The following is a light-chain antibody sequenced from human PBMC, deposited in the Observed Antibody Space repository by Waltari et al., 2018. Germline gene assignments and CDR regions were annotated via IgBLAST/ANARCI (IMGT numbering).Light chain of an antibody. Sequence: VLTQYPGTLPLSPGERATLSCKASQSLTKRYLAWYQQKPYQAPRLLIYGASSRAASIPDRFSGSVSGTDFTLTICRLDAEDSALFYCQQYGSSVMYTFSQGTKVEIK. CDR1: QSLTKRY. V-gene: IGKV3-20*01. CDR2: GAS. CDR3: QQYGSSVMYT. J-gene: IGKJ2*01.